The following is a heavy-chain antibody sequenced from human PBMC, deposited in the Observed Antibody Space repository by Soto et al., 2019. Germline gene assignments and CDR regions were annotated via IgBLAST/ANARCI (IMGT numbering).Heavy chain of an antibody. J-gene: IGHJ5*01. V-gene: IGHV4-4*02. CDR3: ARVRQGCSANNCYFDP. Sequence: SETLSIASPLSGCSVRAPDWWNWVRQSPDKGLEWIAEVHISGHSNYNPSLRSRVSVSIDSSKNQFYLNLNSVTAADTAIYYCARVRQGCSANNCYFDPWGQGTQVTVSS. CDR1: GCSVRAPDW. D-gene: IGHD1-1*01. CDR2: VHISGHS.